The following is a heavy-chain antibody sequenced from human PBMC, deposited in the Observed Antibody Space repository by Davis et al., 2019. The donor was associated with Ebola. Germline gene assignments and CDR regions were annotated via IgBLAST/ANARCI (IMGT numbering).Heavy chain of an antibody. CDR3: ARDLLPYSSGSGLPYFDY. J-gene: IGHJ4*02. D-gene: IGHD6-19*01. CDR1: GFTFSSYS. V-gene: IGHV3-48*02. Sequence: PGGSLRLSCAASGFTFSSYSMNWVRQAPGKGLEWVSYISSSSSTIYYADSVKGRFTISRDNAKNSLYLQMNSLRDEDTAVYYCARDLLPYSSGSGLPYFDYWGQGTLVTVSS. CDR2: ISSSSSTI.